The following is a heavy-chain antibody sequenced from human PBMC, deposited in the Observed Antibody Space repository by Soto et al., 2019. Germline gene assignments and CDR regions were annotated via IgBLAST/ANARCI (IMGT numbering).Heavy chain of an antibody. CDR1: GYTFTSYD. J-gene: IGHJ4*02. D-gene: IGHD3-3*01. Sequence: ASVKVSCKASGYTFTSYDINWVRQATGQGLEWMGWMNPNSGNTGYAQKFQGRVTMTRNTSISTAYMELSSLRSEDTAVYYCTRGNFWSGYYPRDYWGQGTLVTVSS. CDR3: TRGNFWSGYYPRDY. CDR2: MNPNSGNT. V-gene: IGHV1-8*01.